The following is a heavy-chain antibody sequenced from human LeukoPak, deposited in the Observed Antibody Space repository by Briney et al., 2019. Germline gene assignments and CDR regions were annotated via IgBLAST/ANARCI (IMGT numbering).Heavy chain of an antibody. CDR1: GYTFTGYY. J-gene: IGHJ5*02. CDR3: ARSSSEDYDILTGYYYGGWFDP. Sequence: GASVKVSCKASGYTFTGYYMHWVRQAPGQGLEWMGWINPNSGGTNYAQKFQGRVTMTRDTSISTAYMELSRLRSDDTAVYYCARSSSEDYDILTGYYYGGWFDPWGQGTLVTVSS. V-gene: IGHV1-2*02. CDR2: INPNSGGT. D-gene: IGHD3-9*01.